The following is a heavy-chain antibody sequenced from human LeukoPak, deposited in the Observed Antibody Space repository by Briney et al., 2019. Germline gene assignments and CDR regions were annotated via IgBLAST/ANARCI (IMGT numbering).Heavy chain of an antibody. J-gene: IGHJ5*02. CDR3: ARGLLRDSSSWPHWFDP. V-gene: IGHV1-2*06. CDR1: GYTFTGYY. CDR2: INPNSGGT. Sequence: ASVKVSCTASGYTFTGYYMHWVRQAPGQGLEWMGRINPNSGGTNYAQKFQGRVTMTRDTSISTAYMELSRLRSDDTAVYYCARGLLRDSSSWPHWFDPWGQGTLVTVSS. D-gene: IGHD6-13*01.